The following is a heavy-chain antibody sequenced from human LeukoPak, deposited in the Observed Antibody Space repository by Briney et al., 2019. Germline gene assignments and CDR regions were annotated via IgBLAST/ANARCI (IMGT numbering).Heavy chain of an antibody. Sequence: GSVKVSCKASGYTFSGYFMHWVRQAPGQGLEWMGRINPGSGDTEFAQKFQGRVTMTRDTSISTAYMEVSGLTFDDTAIYYCARDLSSTPNWELDHWGQGTLVTVSS. J-gene: IGHJ5*02. CDR3: ARDLSSTPNWELDH. CDR1: GYTFSGYF. D-gene: IGHD7-27*01. CDR2: INPGSGDT. V-gene: IGHV1-2*06.